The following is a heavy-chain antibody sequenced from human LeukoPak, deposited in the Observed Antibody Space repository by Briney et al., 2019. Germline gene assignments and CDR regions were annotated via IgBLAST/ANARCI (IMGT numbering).Heavy chain of an antibody. CDR3: ARESDGDAFDI. Sequence: SETLSLTCTVSGVSISSGGYYWSWIRQHPGKGLEWIGYIYYSGSTYYNPSLKSRVTISVDTSKNQFSLKLSSVTAADTAVYYCARESDGDAFDIWGQGTMVTVSS. D-gene: IGHD2-21*02. V-gene: IGHV4-31*03. CDR2: IYYSGST. J-gene: IGHJ3*02. CDR1: GVSISSGGYY.